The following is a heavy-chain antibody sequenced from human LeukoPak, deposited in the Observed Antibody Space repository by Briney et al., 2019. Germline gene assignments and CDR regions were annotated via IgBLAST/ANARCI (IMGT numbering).Heavy chain of an antibody. CDR1: GYTFIDYY. D-gene: IGHD5-24*01. CDR2: MNPNSGGT. V-gene: IGHV1-2*04. CDR3: ARGDLRGYAFDI. Sequence: GASVKVSCKASGYTFIDYYMQWVRQAPGQGLEWMGWMNPNSGGTKYAQKFQGWVTMTRDTSINTVNMDLSRLKSDDTAVYYCARGDLRGYAFDIWGQGTMVTVSS. J-gene: IGHJ3*02.